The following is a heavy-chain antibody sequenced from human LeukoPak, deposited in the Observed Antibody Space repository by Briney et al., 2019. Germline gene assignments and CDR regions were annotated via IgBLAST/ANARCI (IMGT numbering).Heavy chain of an antibody. Sequence: GASVKVSCKASGYTFTGYYMHWVRQAPGKGLEWMGGFDPEDGETIYAQKFQGRVTMTEDTSTDTAYMELSSLRSEDTAVYYCATDERGYSYGYWGQGTLVTVSS. J-gene: IGHJ4*02. D-gene: IGHD5-18*01. V-gene: IGHV1-24*01. CDR2: FDPEDGET. CDR1: GYTFTGYY. CDR3: ATDERGYSYGY.